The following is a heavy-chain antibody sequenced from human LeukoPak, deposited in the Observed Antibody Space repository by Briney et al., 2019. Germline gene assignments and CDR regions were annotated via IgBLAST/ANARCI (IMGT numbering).Heavy chain of an antibody. V-gene: IGHV1-46*01. D-gene: IGHD2-2*01. CDR3: ARAGVVVVVPAAPGSYMDV. Sequence: APVKVSCKASGYTFTSYYMHWVRQAPGQGLEWMGIINPSGGSTSYAQKFQGRVTMTRDMSTSTVYMELSSLRSEDTAVYYCARAGVVVVVPAAPGSYMDVWGKGTTVTVSS. CDR2: INPSGGST. CDR1: GYTFTSYY. J-gene: IGHJ6*03.